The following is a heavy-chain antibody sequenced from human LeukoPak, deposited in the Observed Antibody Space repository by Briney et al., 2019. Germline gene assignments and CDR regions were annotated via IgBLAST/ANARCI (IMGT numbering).Heavy chain of an antibody. V-gene: IGHV1-8*01. CDR3: ARDRAGTTDY. D-gene: IGHD1-7*01. CDR1: GYTFTSYD. J-gene: IGHJ4*02. CDR2: MNPNSGNT. Sequence: GASVKVSCKASGYTFTSYDINWVRQATGQGLEWMGWMNPNSGNTGYAQKFQGRVTMTRDTSTSTVYMELSSLRSEDTAVYYCARDRAGTTDYWGQGTLVTVSS.